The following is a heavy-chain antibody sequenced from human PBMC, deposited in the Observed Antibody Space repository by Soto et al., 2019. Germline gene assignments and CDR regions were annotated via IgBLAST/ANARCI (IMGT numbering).Heavy chain of an antibody. CDR1: GFTFSRFA. CDR2: ISSSGSTA. Sequence: GSLRLSGAASGFTFSRFALHWVRQAPGKGLEWISYISSSGSTAYYASSVAGRFTISRDNANNSVYLQMDSLRAEDTALYYCTRAAWCPYLSFYWGQGALVTVSS. D-gene: IGHD2-15*01. V-gene: IGHV3-48*03. CDR3: TRAAWCPYLSFY. J-gene: IGHJ4*02.